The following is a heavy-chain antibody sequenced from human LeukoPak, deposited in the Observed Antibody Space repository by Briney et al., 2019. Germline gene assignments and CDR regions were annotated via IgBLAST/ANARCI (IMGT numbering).Heavy chain of an antibody. CDR2: FYRGDSR. CDR1: GFSVSSTY. Sequence: GGSLRLSCAASGFSVSSTYMTWIRQAPGKGLEWVSIFYRGDSRHYADSVKGRFTISRDNSKNTLSLQMNNLRAEDTAVYYCAREITSGYDRFLFGCYYYYMDVWGKGTTVTVSS. V-gene: IGHV3-53*01. J-gene: IGHJ6*03. D-gene: IGHD5-12*01. CDR3: AREITSGYDRFLFGCYYYYMDV.